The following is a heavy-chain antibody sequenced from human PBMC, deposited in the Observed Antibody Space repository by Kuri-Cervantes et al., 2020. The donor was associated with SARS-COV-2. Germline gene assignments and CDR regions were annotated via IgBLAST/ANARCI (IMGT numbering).Heavy chain of an antibody. CDR2: ISGSGGST. Sequence: GESLKISCAASGFTFSSYTMSWVRQAPGKGLEWVSGISGSGGSTYYADSVKGRFTISRDNSKDTLFLQMNSLRAEDTAVYYCTTDSITGPIMDVWGKGTTVTVSS. CDR1: GFTFSSYT. D-gene: IGHD1-20*01. J-gene: IGHJ6*03. CDR3: TTDSITGPIMDV. V-gene: IGHV3-23*01.